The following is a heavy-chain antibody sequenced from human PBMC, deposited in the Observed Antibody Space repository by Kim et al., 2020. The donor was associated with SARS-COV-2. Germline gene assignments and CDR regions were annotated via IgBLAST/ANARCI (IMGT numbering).Heavy chain of an antibody. J-gene: IGHJ4*02. D-gene: IGHD3-22*01. Sequence: SETLSLTCTVSGGSISSYYWSWIRQPPGKGLEWIGYIYYSGSTNYNPSLKSRVTISVDTSKNQFSLKLSSVTAADTAVYYCARVLWDYDSSGYYYVWYFDYWGQGTLVTVSS. CDR1: GGSISSYY. V-gene: IGHV4-59*01. CDR3: ARVLWDYDSSGYYYVWYFDY. CDR2: IYYSGST.